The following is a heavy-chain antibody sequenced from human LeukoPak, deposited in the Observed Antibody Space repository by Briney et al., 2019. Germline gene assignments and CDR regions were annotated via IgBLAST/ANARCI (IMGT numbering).Heavy chain of an antibody. CDR2: IYHSGST. CDR3: ARFGDSGYYY. D-gene: IGHD3-22*01. Sequence: SGTLSLTCAVSGDSISSHNWWSWVRQSPGKGLEWIGEIYHSGSTNYNPSLKSRVTISLDKSKNQFSLKLSSVTAADTAVYYCARFGDSGYYYWGQGTLVTVSS. V-gene: IGHV4-4*02. CDR1: GDSISSHNW. J-gene: IGHJ4*02.